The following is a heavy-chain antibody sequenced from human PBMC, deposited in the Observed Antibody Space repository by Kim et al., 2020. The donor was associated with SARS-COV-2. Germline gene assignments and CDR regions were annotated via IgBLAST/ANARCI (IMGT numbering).Heavy chain of an antibody. D-gene: IGHD3-10*01. CDR1: GFTFSSYG. CDR2: ISRGGGSR. Sequence: GGSLRLSCAASGFTFSSYGMNWVRQTPGKGLEWVSTISRGGGSRNYLDSVKGRCTISRDDSKNILYLQMNSLRADDTALYYCAKYVAYYGSAFDSWGQGTLVTVSS. V-gene: IGHV3-23*01. J-gene: IGHJ4*02. CDR3: AKYVAYYGSAFDS.